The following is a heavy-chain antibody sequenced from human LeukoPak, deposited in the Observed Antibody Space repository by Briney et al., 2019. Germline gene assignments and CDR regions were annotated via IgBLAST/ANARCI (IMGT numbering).Heavy chain of an antibody. CDR2: INAGNGNT. J-gene: IGHJ6*03. Sequence: ASVKVSCKASGYTFTSYAMHWVRQAPGQRLEWMGWINAGNGNTKYSQEFQGRVTITRDTSASTAYMELSSLRSEDTAVYYCARDRVGGKQPTNGTKHYYMDVWGKGTTVTVSS. V-gene: IGHV1-3*03. CDR3: ARDRVGGKQPTNGTKHYYMDV. D-gene: IGHD3-16*01. CDR1: GYTFTSYA.